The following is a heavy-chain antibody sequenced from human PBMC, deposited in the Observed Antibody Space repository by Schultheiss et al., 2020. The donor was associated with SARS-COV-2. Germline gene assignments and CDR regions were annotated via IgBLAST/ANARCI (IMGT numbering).Heavy chain of an antibody. Sequence: GGSLRLSCAASGFTFRGYAMTWVRQAPGKGLQWVSAITGNGASTFYADSVKGRFTISRDNSKNTLYLQMNSLRAEDTAVYYCARAYLNSLVDYWGQGTLVTVSS. J-gene: IGHJ4*02. CDR1: GFTFRGYA. D-gene: IGHD2-21*01. V-gene: IGHV3-23*01. CDR3: ARAYLNSLVDY. CDR2: ITGNGAST.